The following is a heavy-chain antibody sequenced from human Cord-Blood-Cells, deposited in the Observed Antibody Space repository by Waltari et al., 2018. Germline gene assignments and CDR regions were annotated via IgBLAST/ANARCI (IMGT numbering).Heavy chain of an antibody. CDR3: ARVDSSGYYYFAFDI. CDR1: GGSISSSSYY. D-gene: IGHD3-22*01. Sequence: QLQLQESGPGLVKPSETLSLTCPVSGGSISSSSYYWGWLRQPPGKGLEWLGSIYYSGSTYYNPSLKSRGTISVDTSKNQFSLKLSSVTAADTAVYYCARVDSSGYYYFAFDIWGQGTMVTVSS. V-gene: IGHV4-39*01. CDR2: IYYSGST. J-gene: IGHJ3*02.